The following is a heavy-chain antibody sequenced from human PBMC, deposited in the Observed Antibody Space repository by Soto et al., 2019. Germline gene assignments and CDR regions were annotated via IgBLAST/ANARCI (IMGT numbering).Heavy chain of an antibody. Sequence: QVQLQESGPGLVKPSQTVSLTCTVSGGSISSGGYYWSWIRQHPGKGLEWIGYIYYNPSLKSRVTISVDTPKNQFSLKLSSVTAADTAVYYCARSVFPWGQGTLVTVSS. J-gene: IGHJ5*02. CDR3: ARSVFP. CDR1: GGSISSGGYY. V-gene: IGHV4-31*03. CDR2: IY.